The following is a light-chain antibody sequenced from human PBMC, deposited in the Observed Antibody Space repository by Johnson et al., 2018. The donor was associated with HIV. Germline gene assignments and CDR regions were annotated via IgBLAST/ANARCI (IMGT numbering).Light chain of an antibody. CDR2: ENN. CDR3: GTWDTSLGAQYV. J-gene: IGLJ1*01. V-gene: IGLV1-51*02. CDR1: SSNIGNNY. Sequence: QSVLTQPPSVSAAPGQKVTISCSGSSSNIGNNYVSWYQQLPGTAPKLLIYENNKRPSGIPDRFSASKSGTSATLGITGLQTGDEADYYCGTWDTSLGAQYVFGSGTKVTVL.